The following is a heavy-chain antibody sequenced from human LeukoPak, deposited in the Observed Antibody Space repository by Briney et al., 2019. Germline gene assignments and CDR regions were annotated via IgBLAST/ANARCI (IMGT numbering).Heavy chain of an antibody. J-gene: IGHJ4*02. V-gene: IGHV4-39*01. CDR3: ASSGTGITMIVVD. D-gene: IGHD3-22*01. Sequence: SETLSLTCTVPGGSISSSSYYWGWIRQPPGKGLEWIGSIYYSGSTYYNPSLKSRVTISVDTSKNQFSLKLSSVTAADTAVYYCASSGTGITMIVVDWGQGTLVTVSS. CDR2: IYYSGST. CDR1: GGSISSSSYY.